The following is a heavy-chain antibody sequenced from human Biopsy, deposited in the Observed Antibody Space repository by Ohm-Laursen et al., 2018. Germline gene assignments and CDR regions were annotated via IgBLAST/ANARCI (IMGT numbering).Heavy chain of an antibody. Sequence: GTLSLTCTVSGDSVTKYYWSWIRQPPGKGLEWIGHIYYSVMTNYNPSLQSRVSISVDTSRDQVSLTLSSVTAADTAVYYCARDSGILNYGNFKYYHYYGMDVWGQGTKVTVSS. V-gene: IGHV4-59*02. D-gene: IGHD4-11*01. CDR1: GDSVTKYY. J-gene: IGHJ6*02. CDR2: IYYSVMT. CDR3: ARDSGILNYGNFKYYHYYGMDV.